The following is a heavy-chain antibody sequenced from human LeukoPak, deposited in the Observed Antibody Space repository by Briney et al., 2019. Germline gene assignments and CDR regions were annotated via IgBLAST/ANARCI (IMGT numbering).Heavy chain of an antibody. CDR3: AKPGFNYGDAFDI. Sequence: PGGSLGLSCAASGFPFSSYAMFWVRQAPGKGLEWVSAVSGSGGTTYHADSVKGRFTISRDNSKNTLYLQMTGLRAADTAIYYCAKPGFNYGDAFDIWGQGTMVIVSS. V-gene: IGHV3-23*01. J-gene: IGHJ3*02. D-gene: IGHD5-18*01. CDR1: GFPFSSYA. CDR2: VSGSGGTT.